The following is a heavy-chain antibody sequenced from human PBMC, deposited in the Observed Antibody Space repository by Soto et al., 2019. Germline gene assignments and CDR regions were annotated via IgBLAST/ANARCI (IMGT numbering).Heavy chain of an antibody. D-gene: IGHD1-7*01. Sequence: VQVSCKTSGYTFTSYGISWVRQAPGQGLECMGWISAYNGNTNYAQTLQGRVTMTTDTSTSTAYMELRSLRSDDTAVYYCARDLELELPFGGYWGQGTLVTVSS. CDR3: ARDLELELPFGGY. V-gene: IGHV1-18*04. CDR2: ISAYNGNT. CDR1: GYTFTSYG. J-gene: IGHJ4*02.